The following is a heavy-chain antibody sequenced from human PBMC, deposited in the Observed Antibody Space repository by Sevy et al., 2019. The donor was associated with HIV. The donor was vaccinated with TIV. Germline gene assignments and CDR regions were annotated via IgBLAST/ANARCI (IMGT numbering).Heavy chain of an antibody. D-gene: IGHD6-19*01. V-gene: IGHV3-30-3*01. CDR3: AGGPYNSGLRLDF. J-gene: IGHJ4*02. CDR1: GLTLSDHA. CDR2: TSYDGGNT. Sequence: GGSLRLSCTASGLTLSDHALHWVRQGPGKGLEWVAVTSYDGGNTYYRDSVKGRFTISRDNSMNTLYLQMNNLKVEDTAVYYCAGGPYNSGLRLDFWGQGTLVTVSS.